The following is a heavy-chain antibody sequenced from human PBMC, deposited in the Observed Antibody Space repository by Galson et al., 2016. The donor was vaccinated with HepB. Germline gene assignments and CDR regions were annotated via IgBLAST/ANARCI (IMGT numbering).Heavy chain of an antibody. CDR1: GYTFTTSG. V-gene: IGHV1-18*01. Sequence: SVKVSCKASGYTFTTSGISWVRQAPGQGLEWMGWISTYSGNTKYAQKFQGGLTLTTDSSTTTAYMERRSLRFDDTALYYCARDVQYRFDSWGQGTLFTVSS. CDR3: ARDVQYRFDS. CDR2: ISTYSGNT. J-gene: IGHJ4*02. D-gene: IGHD2/OR15-2a*01.